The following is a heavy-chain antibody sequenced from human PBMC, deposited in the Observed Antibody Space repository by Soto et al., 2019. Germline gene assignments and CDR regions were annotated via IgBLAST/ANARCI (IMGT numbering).Heavy chain of an antibody. J-gene: IGHJ3*02. Sequence: PGGSLRLSCAAPGFTFSNAWMSWVRQAPGKGLEWVGRIKSKTDGGTTDYAAPVKGRFTISRDDSKNTLYLQMNSLKTEDTAVYYCTTDMVMEGATPGSAFDIWGQGTIVTGS. CDR2: IKSKTDGGTT. CDR1: GFTFSNAW. CDR3: TTDMVMEGATPGSAFDI. V-gene: IGHV3-15*01. D-gene: IGHD1-26*01.